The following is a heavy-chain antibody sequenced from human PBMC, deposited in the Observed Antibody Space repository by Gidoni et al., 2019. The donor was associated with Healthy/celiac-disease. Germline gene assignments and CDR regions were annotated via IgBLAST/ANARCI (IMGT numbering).Heavy chain of an antibody. J-gene: IGHJ5*02. Sequence: VQLVQSGAEGKKPGAAVKVSCKAAGYTFTSYYMNWGRQAPGQGLEWMGIINPSGGSTSSAQTFQGRVTLTRDTSTSTVYMELSSLRSEDTAVYYCARDYFIYDILTGPNWFDPWGQGTLVTVSS. CDR2: INPSGGST. V-gene: IGHV1-46*01. CDR1: GYTFTSYY. CDR3: ARDYFIYDILTGPNWFDP. D-gene: IGHD3-9*01.